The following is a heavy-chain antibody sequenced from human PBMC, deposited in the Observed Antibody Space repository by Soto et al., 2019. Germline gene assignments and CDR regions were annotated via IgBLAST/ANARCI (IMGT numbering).Heavy chain of an antibody. Sequence: PEETLSLTCTVSGGSISSSSYYWGWIRQPPGKGLEWIGSIYYSGSTYYNPSLKSRVTISVDTSKNQFSLKLSSVTAADTAVYYCARQSACSGSYYYWYYYGMDVWGQGTTVTVSS. CDR1: GGSISSSSYY. V-gene: IGHV4-39*01. CDR2: IYYSGST. J-gene: IGHJ6*02. CDR3: ARQSACSGSYYYWYYYGMDV. D-gene: IGHD1-26*01.